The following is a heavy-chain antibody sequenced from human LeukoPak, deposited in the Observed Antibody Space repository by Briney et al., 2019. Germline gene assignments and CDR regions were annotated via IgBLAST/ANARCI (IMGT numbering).Heavy chain of an antibody. D-gene: IGHD3-10*01. CDR3: ARHPGYYYYYMDV. V-gene: IGHV4-39*01. CDR2: MYHTGST. J-gene: IGHJ6*03. CDR1: GGSISRSSYY. Sequence: SKTLSLTCTVSGGSISRSSYYWGWIRQPPGKGLEWIGSMYHTGSTYYNPSLKSRVTISVDTSKNQFSLKLTSVTAAVTAVYYCARHPGYYYYYMDVWGKGTTVTISS.